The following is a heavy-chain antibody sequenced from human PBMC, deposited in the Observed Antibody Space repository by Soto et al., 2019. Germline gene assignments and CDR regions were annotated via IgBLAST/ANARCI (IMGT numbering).Heavy chain of an antibody. J-gene: IGHJ3*02. D-gene: IGHD3-22*01. CDR3: ARRDSSCYDGFDI. V-gene: IGHV3-30*07. Sequence: DSVKGRFTISRDNSKNTLYLQMNSLRAEDTAVYYCARRDSSCYDGFDIWGQGTMVTVAS.